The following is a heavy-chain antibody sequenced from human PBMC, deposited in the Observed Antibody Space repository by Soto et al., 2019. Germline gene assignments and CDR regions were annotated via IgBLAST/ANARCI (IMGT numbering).Heavy chain of an antibody. D-gene: IGHD2-15*01. CDR2: FSPGSRYP. Sequence: QVQLVESGGGLVPPGGSLRLSCAGSGFNFGDSYMSWIRQAPGKGLEWLSYFSPGSRYPAYADSVKGRFTISRDNAKRSLFLQMMSLTAEDTAIYYCVRGGGGGLFDPWGQGTMVTVSS. V-gene: IGHV3-11*06. CDR3: VRGGGGGLFDP. J-gene: IGHJ5*02. CDR1: GFNFGDSY.